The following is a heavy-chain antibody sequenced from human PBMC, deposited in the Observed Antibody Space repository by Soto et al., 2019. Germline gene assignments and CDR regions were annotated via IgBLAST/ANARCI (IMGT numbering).Heavy chain of an antibody. CDR3: ARARSVTQYFDY. V-gene: IGHV3-23*01. CDR2: TSVSGGTT. J-gene: IGHJ4*02. Sequence: GGSLRLSCAASEFTIRSYAMSWVRQAPGKGLEWVTTTSVSGGTTFYADSVKGRFTISRDNSKNTLYLQMNSLRADDTAVYYCARARSVTQYFDYWGQGTLVTVSS. CDR1: EFTIRSYA. D-gene: IGHD6-6*01.